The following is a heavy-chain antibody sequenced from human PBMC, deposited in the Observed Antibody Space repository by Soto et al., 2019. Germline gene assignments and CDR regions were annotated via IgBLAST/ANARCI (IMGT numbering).Heavy chain of an antibody. D-gene: IGHD2-2*01. CDR3: ARDGSLYCSSTSCYYNWLDP. J-gene: IGHJ5*02. Sequence: ASVKVSCKASGYTFTSYGISWVRQAPGQGLEWMGWISAYNGNTNYAQKLQGRVTMTTDTSTSTAYMELRSLRSDDTAVYYCARDGSLYCSSTSCYYNWLDPWGQGTMVTVS. CDR1: GYTFTSYG. CDR2: ISAYNGNT. V-gene: IGHV1-18*04.